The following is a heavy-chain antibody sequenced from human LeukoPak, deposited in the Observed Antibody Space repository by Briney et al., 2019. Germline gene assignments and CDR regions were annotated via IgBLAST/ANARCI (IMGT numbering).Heavy chain of an antibody. CDR2: INPSGGST. CDR3: ARRSSEQHLSWFDP. D-gene: IGHD6-13*01. CDR1: GYSFTSYY. Sequence: ASVKVSCRASGYSFTSYYIHCVRQAPGQGLEWMGIINPSGGSTSYAQKLQGRVTMTTDTSTSTAYMELRSLRSDDTAVYYCARRSSEQHLSWFDPWGQGTLVTVSS. J-gene: IGHJ5*02. V-gene: IGHV1-46*01.